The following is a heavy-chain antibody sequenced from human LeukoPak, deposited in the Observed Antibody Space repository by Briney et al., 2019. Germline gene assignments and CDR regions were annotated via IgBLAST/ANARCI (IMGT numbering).Heavy chain of an antibody. Sequence: PGGSLRLSCAASGFTFSSYSMNWVRQAPGKGLEWVSSISSSSSYIYYADSVKGRFTISRDNAKNSLYLQMNSLRAEDTAVYYCARDSGSPKGSCAYWGQGTPVTVSS. D-gene: IGHD1-26*01. CDR2: ISSSSSYI. J-gene: IGHJ4*02. CDR1: GFTFSSYS. V-gene: IGHV3-21*01. CDR3: ARDSGSPKGSCAY.